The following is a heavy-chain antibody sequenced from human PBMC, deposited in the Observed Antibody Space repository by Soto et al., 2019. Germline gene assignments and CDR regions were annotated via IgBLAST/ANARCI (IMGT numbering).Heavy chain of an antibody. D-gene: IGHD1-1*01. J-gene: IGHJ1*01. CDR1: GYTFTSYG. CDR3: GRGRVQLAVFRVEYFKH. V-gene: IGHV1-18*04. CDR2: ISAYNDNT. Sequence: ASGRCSCKATGYTFTSYGISWVRRAPGQGLEWMGWISAYNDNTNYAQKLQRRITMTTDTSTSTAYMELRSTRSEDNAADYCGRGRVQLAVFRVEYFKHRGHVNVVT.